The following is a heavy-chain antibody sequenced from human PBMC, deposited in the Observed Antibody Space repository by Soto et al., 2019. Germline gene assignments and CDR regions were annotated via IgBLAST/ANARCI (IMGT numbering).Heavy chain of an antibody. J-gene: IGHJ5*02. CDR1: GFTFSSYS. Sequence: EVQLVESGGGLVQPGGSLRLSCAASGFTFSSYSMNWVRQAPGKGLEWVSYISSSSSTIYYADSVKGRFTISRDNAKNSLYLQMNSLRAEDPAVYYWAREQGLRSTSRPATNWFDPWGQGTLVTVSS. CDR2: ISSSSSTI. CDR3: AREQGLRSTSRPATNWFDP. V-gene: IGHV3-48*01. D-gene: IGHD2-2*01.